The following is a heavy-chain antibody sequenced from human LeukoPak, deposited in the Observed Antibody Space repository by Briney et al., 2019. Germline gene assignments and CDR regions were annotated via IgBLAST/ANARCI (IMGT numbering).Heavy chain of an antibody. CDR3: ARDLYSSGWTGAFDI. CDR2: INPNSGGT. Sequence: ASVKVSCKASGYTFTGYYVLWVRPAPGQGLEWMGWINPNSGGTNSAQKFQGRVTLTRDTSISTAYMELSSLRSDDTAVYYCARDLYSSGWTGAFDIWGQGTMVTVSS. CDR1: GYTFTGYY. J-gene: IGHJ3*02. D-gene: IGHD6-19*01. V-gene: IGHV1-2*02.